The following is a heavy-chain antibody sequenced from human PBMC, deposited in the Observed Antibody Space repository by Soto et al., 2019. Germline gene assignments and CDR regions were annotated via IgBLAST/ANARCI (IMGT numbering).Heavy chain of an antibody. CDR1: GFTFSSYA. CDR3: AKDPLSVTLRGAYYYYGMDV. Sequence: EVQLLESGGGLVQPGGSLRLSCAASGFTFSSYAMSWVRQAPGKGLEWVSAISGSGGSTYYADSVKGRFTISRDNSKNTLYLQMNSLRAEDTAVYYCAKDPLSVTLRGAYYYYGMDVWGQGTTVTVSS. CDR2: ISGSGGST. D-gene: IGHD4-17*01. J-gene: IGHJ6*02. V-gene: IGHV3-23*01.